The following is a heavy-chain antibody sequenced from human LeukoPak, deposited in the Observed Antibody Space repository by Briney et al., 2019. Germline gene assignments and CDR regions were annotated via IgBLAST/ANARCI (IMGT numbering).Heavy chain of an antibody. CDR3: AKALWSFSYFDY. J-gene: IGHJ4*02. D-gene: IGHD3-10*01. CDR1: GSTFSSYA. Sequence: GESLRLSCAASGSTFSSYAMSWVRQAPGKGLEWVSAISGSGGSTYYADSVKGRFTISRDNSKNTLYLQMNSLRAEDTAVYYCAKALWSFSYFDYWGQGTLVTVSS. V-gene: IGHV3-23*01. CDR2: ISGSGGST.